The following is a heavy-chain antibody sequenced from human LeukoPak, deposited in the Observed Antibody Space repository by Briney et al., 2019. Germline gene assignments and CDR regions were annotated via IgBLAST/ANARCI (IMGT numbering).Heavy chain of an antibody. V-gene: IGHV3-23*01. Sequence: PGGSLRLSCAASGFTFSSYAMSWVRQAPGKGLEWVSGISGSGGSTYYADSVKGRFTISRDNSKNTLYLEMNSLRAEDTAVYYCAKEISYGSGSRYYFDYWGQGTLVTVSS. CDR1: GFTFSSYA. D-gene: IGHD3-10*01. J-gene: IGHJ4*02. CDR3: AKEISYGSGSRYYFDY. CDR2: ISGSGGST.